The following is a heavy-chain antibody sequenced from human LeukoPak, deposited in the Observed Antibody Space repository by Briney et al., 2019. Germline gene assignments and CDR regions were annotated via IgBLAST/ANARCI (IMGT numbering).Heavy chain of an antibody. D-gene: IGHD6-13*01. V-gene: IGHV4-59*01. Sequence: SETLSLTCTVSGGSISSYYWSWIRQPPGKGLEWIGYIYYSGSTNYNPSLKSRVTISVDTSKNQFSLKLSSVTAADTAVYYCARSSSSWLFYFDYWGQGTLVTVSS. J-gene: IGHJ4*02. CDR3: ARSSSSWLFYFDY. CDR2: IYYSGST. CDR1: GGSISSYY.